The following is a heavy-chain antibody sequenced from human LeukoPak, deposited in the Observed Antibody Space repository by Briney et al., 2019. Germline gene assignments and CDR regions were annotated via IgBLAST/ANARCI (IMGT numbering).Heavy chain of an antibody. CDR2: IYYSGST. D-gene: IGHD3-22*01. CDR1: GGSISSSSYY. CDR3: ARAFDSSGYYYVRGAFDI. V-gene: IGHV4-39*07. Sequence: SETLSLTCTVSGGSISSSSYYWGWIRQPPGKGLEWIGSIYYSGSTYYNPSLKSRVTISVDTSKNQFSLKLSSVTAADTAVYYCARAFDSSGYYYVRGAFDIWGQGTMVTVSS. J-gene: IGHJ3*02.